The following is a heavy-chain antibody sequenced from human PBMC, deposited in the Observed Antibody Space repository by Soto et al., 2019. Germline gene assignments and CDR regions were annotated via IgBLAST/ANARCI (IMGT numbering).Heavy chain of an antibody. CDR3: ARMNQYYYDSSGLDY. D-gene: IGHD3-22*01. Sequence: LSLTCPVSGGSVSSGSYYWSWIRQPPGKGLEWIGYIYYSGSTNYNPSLKSRVTISVDTSENQFSLKLSSVTAADTAVYYCARMNQYYYDSSGLDYWGQGTLVTVSS. J-gene: IGHJ4*02. V-gene: IGHV4-61*01. CDR1: GGSVSSGSYY. CDR2: IYYSGST.